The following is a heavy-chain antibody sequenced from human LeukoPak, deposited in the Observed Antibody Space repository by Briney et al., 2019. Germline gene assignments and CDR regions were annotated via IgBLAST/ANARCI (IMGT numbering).Heavy chain of an antibody. Sequence: ASVKVSCKASGYTFTNYYMHWVRQAPGQGLEWMGIINPSGGSTTYAQKFQGRVTVTRDTSTSTVYMELSSLRSEDTAVYYCARDDTLRGAFDIWGQGTMVTVSS. D-gene: IGHD2-15*01. CDR2: INPSGGST. V-gene: IGHV1-46*01. J-gene: IGHJ3*02. CDR3: ARDDTLRGAFDI. CDR1: GYTFTNYY.